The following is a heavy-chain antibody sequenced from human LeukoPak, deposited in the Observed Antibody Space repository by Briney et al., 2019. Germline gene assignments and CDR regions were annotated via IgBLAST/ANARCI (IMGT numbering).Heavy chain of an antibody. CDR3: VKKFYYYSVGYYAFDI. Sequence: GGSLSLSCAAAGFTFGGSAMSWVRQAPGKGLEWVSGINSRGDKTYYADSVKGRCTISRDNSKNTLYLQMNSLRAEDTAVYHCVKKFYYYSVGYYAFDIWGEGTIVTVSS. V-gene: IGHV3-23*01. J-gene: IGHJ3*02. D-gene: IGHD3-22*01. CDR2: INSRGDKT. CDR1: GFTFGGSA.